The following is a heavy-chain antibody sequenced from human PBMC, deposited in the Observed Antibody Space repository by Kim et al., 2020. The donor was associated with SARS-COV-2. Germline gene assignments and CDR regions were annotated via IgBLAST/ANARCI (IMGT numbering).Heavy chain of an antibody. CDR1: GYTFTSYY. D-gene: IGHD1-26*01. CDR2: INPSGGST. CDR3: ARASIVGATFYYYYMDV. Sequence: ASVKVSCKASGYTFTSYYMHWVRQAPGQGLEWMGIINPSGGSTSYAQKFQGRVTMTRDTSTSTAYMELSSLRSEDTAVYYCARASIVGATFYYYYMDVWGKGTTVTVSS. V-gene: IGHV1-46*01. J-gene: IGHJ6*03.